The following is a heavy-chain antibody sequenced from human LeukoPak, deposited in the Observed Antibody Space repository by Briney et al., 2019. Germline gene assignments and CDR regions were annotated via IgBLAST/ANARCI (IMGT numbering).Heavy chain of an antibody. J-gene: IGHJ1*01. CDR1: GYSFTSFW. CDR3: ATPNYDSSGYYPEYFQH. Sequence: GESLKISCKGSGYSFTSFWIGWVRQMPGKGLEWMGIIYPGDSDTRYRPSFQGQVTISADKSISTAYLQWSSLKASDTAMYYCATPNYDSSGYYPEYFQHWGQGTLVTVSS. V-gene: IGHV5-51*01. D-gene: IGHD3-22*01. CDR2: IYPGDSDT.